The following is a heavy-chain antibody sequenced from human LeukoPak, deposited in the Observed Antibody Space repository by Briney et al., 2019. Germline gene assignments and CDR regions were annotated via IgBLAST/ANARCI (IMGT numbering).Heavy chain of an antibody. CDR3: AKDPSGWYGSGSSGYFDY. Sequence: GSLRLSCAASGFTFDDYAMHWVRQAPGKGLEWVSLISWDGGSTYYADSVKGRFTISRDNSKNTLYLQMNSLRAEDTAVYYCAKDPSGWYGSGSSGYFDYWGQGTLVTVSS. CDR2: ISWDGGST. D-gene: IGHD6-19*01. CDR1: GFTFDDYA. J-gene: IGHJ4*02. V-gene: IGHV3-43D*03.